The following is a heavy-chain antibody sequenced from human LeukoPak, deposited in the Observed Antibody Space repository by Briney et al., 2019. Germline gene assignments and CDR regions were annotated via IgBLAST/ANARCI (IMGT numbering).Heavy chain of an antibody. D-gene: IGHD2-2*01. Sequence: GGSLRLSCAASGFTFSDYYMSWIRQAPGKGLEWVSYISSSGSTKYYADTVKGRFTISRDNAKNSLYLQMNSLRAEGTAVYYCARADCSSTSCYEFDYWGQGALVTVSS. J-gene: IGHJ4*02. CDR3: ARADCSSTSCYEFDY. V-gene: IGHV3-11*04. CDR2: ISSSGSTK. CDR1: GFTFSDYY.